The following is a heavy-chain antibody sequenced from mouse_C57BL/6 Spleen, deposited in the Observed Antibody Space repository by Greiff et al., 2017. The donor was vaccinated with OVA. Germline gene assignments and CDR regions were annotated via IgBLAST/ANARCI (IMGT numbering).Heavy chain of an antibody. CDR1: GYAFSSSW. V-gene: IGHV1-82*01. Sequence: VQLQQSGPELVKPGASVKISCKASGYAFSSSWMNWVKQRPGKGLEWIGRIYPGDGDTNYNGKFKGKATLTADKSSSTAYMQLSSLTSEDSAVYFCASGSSYGAMDYWGQGTPVTVSS. J-gene: IGHJ4*01. CDR2: IYPGDGDT. D-gene: IGHD1-1*01. CDR3: ASGSSYGAMDY.